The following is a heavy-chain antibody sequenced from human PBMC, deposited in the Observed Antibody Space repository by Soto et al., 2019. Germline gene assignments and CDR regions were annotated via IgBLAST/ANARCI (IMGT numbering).Heavy chain of an antibody. D-gene: IGHD2-2*01. Sequence: QVQLVRSGAEVKKPGASVKVSCKASGYTFTAYAMHWVRQAPGQRPEWMGWINAGNGNTKYSQKFQGRVIITRDTSASTAYMDLSSLRSEDTAVYYCARAGYCTSTSCSDAFDIWGQGTMVTVSS. CDR2: INAGNGNT. V-gene: IGHV1-3*01. CDR3: ARAGYCTSTSCSDAFDI. CDR1: GYTFTAYA. J-gene: IGHJ3*02.